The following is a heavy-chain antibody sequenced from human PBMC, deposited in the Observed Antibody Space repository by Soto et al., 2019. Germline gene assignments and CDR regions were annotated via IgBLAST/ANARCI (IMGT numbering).Heavy chain of an antibody. CDR3: ARSHSNYSPRYSGYDDWFDP. CDR1: GRSISSYY. J-gene: IGHJ5*02. D-gene: IGHD5-12*01. CDR2: IYYSGST. Sequence: PSETLSLTCTVSGRSISSYYWSWIRQPPGKGLEWIGYIYYSGSTNYNPSLKSRVTISVDTSKNQFSLKLSSVAAADTAVYYCARSHSNYSPRYSGYDDWFDPWGQGTLVTVSS. V-gene: IGHV4-59*08.